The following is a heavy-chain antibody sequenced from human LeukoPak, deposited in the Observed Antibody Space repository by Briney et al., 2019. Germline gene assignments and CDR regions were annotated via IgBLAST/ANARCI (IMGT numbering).Heavy chain of an antibody. J-gene: IGHJ3*02. CDR2: ISAYNGNT. Sequence: GASVKVSCKAFGYTFSSYGINWVRQAPGQGLEWMGWISAYNGNTNYAQKLQGRVTMTTDTSTSTAYMELRSLRSDDTAVYYCARATYYYGSGSYRGAFDIWGQGTMVTVSS. CDR1: GYTFSSYG. D-gene: IGHD3-10*01. CDR3: ARATYYYGSGSYRGAFDI. V-gene: IGHV1-18*01.